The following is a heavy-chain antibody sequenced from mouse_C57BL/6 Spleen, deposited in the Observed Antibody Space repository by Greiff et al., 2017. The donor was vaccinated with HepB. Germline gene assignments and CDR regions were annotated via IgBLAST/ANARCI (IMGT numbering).Heavy chain of an antibody. CDR1: GYTFTDYE. D-gene: IGHD1-1*01. J-gene: IGHJ1*03. Sequence: QVQLKESGAELVRPGASVTLSCKASGYTFTDYEMHWVKQTPVHGLEWIGAIDPETGGTAYNQKFKGKAILTADKSSSTAYMELHSLTSEDSAVYYCTHYGSSYGYFDVWGTGTTVTVSS. V-gene: IGHV1-15*01. CDR2: IDPETGGT. CDR3: THYGSSYGYFDV.